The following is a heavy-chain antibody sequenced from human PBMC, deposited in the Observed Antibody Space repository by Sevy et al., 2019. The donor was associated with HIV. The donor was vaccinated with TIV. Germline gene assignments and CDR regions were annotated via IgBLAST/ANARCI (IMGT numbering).Heavy chain of an antibody. CDR3: ARAPSGSQGPGQYFHY. D-gene: IGHD1-26*01. J-gene: IGHJ1*01. V-gene: IGHV1-18*01. CDR2: ISTFNDDT. CDR1: GYRFMSYG. Sequence: ASVKVSCKTSGYRFMSYGISWERQAPGQGLEWMGWISTFNDDTNAAPKLQGRVTMTTDTSTSTGYMELRSLRSDDTAVYYCARAPSGSQGPGQYFHYWGQGTLVTVSS.